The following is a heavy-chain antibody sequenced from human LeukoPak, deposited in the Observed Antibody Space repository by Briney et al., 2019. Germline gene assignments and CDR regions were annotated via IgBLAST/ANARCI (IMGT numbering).Heavy chain of an antibody. CDR1: GFIFSNYA. D-gene: IGHD5-24*01. J-gene: IGHJ4*02. CDR3: ARDGDGYNLDY. CDR2: TSYEGTNK. Sequence: GRSLRLSCAASGFIFSNYALHWVRQAPGKGLEWVALTSYEGTNKYYADSVKGRFTISRDNAKNSLYLQMNSLRAEDTAVYYCARDGDGYNLDYWGQGILVTVSS. V-gene: IGHV3-30-3*01.